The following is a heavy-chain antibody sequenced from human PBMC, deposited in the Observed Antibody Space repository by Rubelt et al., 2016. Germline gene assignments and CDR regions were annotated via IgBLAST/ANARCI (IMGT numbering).Heavy chain of an antibody. CDR2: INHSGST. V-gene: IGHV4-34*01. CDR3: ARHQRDSSSSPLPY. J-gene: IGHJ4*02. D-gene: IGHD6-6*01. CDR1: GGSFSGYY. Sequence: QVQLQQWGAGLLKPSETLSLTCAVYGGSFSGYYWSWIRQPPGKGLEWIGEINHSGSTNYNPSLKSRVTISVDTSKNQFSLILSSVTAADTAVYYCARHQRDSSSSPLPYWGQGTLVTVSS.